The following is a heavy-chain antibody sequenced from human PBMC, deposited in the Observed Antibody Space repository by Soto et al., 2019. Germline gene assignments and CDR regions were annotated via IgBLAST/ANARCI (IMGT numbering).Heavy chain of an antibody. V-gene: IGHV3-66*01. CDR1: GFTVSSNY. Sequence: GGSLRLSCAASGFTVSSNYMSWVRQAPGKGLEWVSVIYSGGSTYYADSVKGRFTISRDNSKNTLYLQMNSLRAEDTAVYYCARVGDYPHFIIDYWGQGTLVTVSS. D-gene: IGHD4-17*01. CDR3: ARVGDYPHFIIDY. J-gene: IGHJ4*02. CDR2: IYSGGST.